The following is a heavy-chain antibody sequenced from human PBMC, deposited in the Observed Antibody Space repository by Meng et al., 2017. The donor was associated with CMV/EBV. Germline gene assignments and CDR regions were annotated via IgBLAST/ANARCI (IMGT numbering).Heavy chain of an antibody. Sequence: GGSLRLSCAASGFTVSTNNMSWVAQAPGKGLGWVSVIYSGGSKYYADSVKGRFTISRDNSKNTLYLQMNSLRAEDTAVYYCATNGGYYYDGMAAWGQGTTVTV. CDR1: GFTVSTNN. V-gene: IGHV3-53*01. CDR2: IYSGGSK. CDR3: ATNGGYYYDGMAA. D-gene: IGHD3-10*01. J-gene: IGHJ6*02.